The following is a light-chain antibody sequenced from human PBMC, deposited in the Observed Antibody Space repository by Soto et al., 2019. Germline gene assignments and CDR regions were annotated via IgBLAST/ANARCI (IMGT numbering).Light chain of an antibody. CDR3: QQYYSTPRT. CDR2: WAS. CDR1: QSVLYSSNNKKY. V-gene: IGKV4-1*01. J-gene: IGKJ1*01. Sequence: DIVMTQSPDSLAVSLGERATINCKSRQSVLYSSNNKKYLAWYQQKPGQPPKLLIYWASTRESGVPDRFSGSGSGTDFTLTISSLQAEDVAVYYCQQYYSTPRTFGQGTKVEIK.